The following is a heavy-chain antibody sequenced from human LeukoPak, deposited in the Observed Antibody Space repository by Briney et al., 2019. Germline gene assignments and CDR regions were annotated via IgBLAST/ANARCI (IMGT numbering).Heavy chain of an antibody. Sequence: PGGSLRLSCASSGFTFSSYGMHGVRQAPGKGREGVAVIWYDGSNKYYADSVKGRFTISRDNSKNTLYLQMNSLRAEDTAVYYCAKGGDIVVVVAATRFDYWGQGTLVTVSS. CDR3: AKGGDIVVVVAATRFDY. D-gene: IGHD2-15*01. V-gene: IGHV3-33*06. CDR1: GFTFSSYG. J-gene: IGHJ4*02. CDR2: IWYDGSNK.